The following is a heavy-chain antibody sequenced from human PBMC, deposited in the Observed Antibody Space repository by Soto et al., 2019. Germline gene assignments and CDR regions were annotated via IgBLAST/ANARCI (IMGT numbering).Heavy chain of an antibody. Sequence: SETLSLTCAVYDGSFNTYYWSWIRQPPGKGLEWIGEINQSGKTDYNPSLKSRVTISVDTSKNQFSLKLSSVTAVDTAVYYCASKFGELLADAFDIWGQGTMVTVSS. V-gene: IGHV4-34*01. D-gene: IGHD3-10*01. CDR2: INQSGKT. CDR3: ASKFGELLADAFDI. J-gene: IGHJ3*02. CDR1: DGSFNTYY.